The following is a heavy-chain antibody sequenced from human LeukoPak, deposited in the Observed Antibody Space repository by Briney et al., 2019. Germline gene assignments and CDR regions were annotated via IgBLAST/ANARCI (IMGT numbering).Heavy chain of an antibody. CDR1: GFTFSSYA. J-gene: IGHJ6*02. CDR3: ARGGGLDV. V-gene: IGHV3-30-3*01. Sequence: SGGSLRLSCAASGFTFSSYAMHWVRQAPGKGLEWVAVISYDGSNKYYADSVKGRFTNSRDNSKNTLYLQMSNLRAEDTAVYFCARGGGLDVWGQGATVTVSS. D-gene: IGHD3-16*01. CDR2: ISYDGSNK.